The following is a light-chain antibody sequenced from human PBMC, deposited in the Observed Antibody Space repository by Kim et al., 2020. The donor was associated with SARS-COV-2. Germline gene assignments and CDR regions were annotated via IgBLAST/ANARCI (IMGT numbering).Light chain of an antibody. CDR3: QQRSNWPLT. Sequence: SPGERATLSGRASQSVSTSLAWYQQIPGQAPRLLIYGASTRATGIPARFSGSGSGTDFTLTISSLEPEDSAVYYCQQRSNWPLTFGGGTKVDIK. CDR2: GAS. J-gene: IGKJ4*01. V-gene: IGKV3-11*01. CDR1: QSVSTS.